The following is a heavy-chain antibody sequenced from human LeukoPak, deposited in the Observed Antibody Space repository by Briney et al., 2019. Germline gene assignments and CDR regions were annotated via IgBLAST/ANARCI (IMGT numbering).Heavy chain of an antibody. Sequence: QPGGSLRLSCAASGFTFSDFWMHWVRQAPGKGLVWVSQTNTDGTITDYADSAKGRFTISRDNSKNTLYLQMGSLRAGDMAVYYCARGSRNYYDSSGYYYYWGQGTLVTVSS. CDR3: ARGSRNYYDSSGYYYY. V-gene: IGHV3-74*01. D-gene: IGHD3-22*01. CDR2: TNTDGTIT. J-gene: IGHJ4*02. CDR1: GFTFSDFW.